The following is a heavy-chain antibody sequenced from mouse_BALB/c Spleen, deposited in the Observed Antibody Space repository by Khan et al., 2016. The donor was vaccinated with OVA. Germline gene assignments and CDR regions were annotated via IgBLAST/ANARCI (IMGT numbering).Heavy chain of an antibody. CDR2: ISSGSSTI. J-gene: IGHJ1*01. CDR1: GFTFSSFG. D-gene: IGHD2-1*01. Sequence: EVELVESGGGLVQPGGSRKISCAASGFTFSSFGIHWVRQAPKKGLEWVAYISSGSSTIYYVDTVTGRFTISRNTHKQTLFLQMTSLRSEDTDMYYCARSRGNFHCDFDDWGAGTSVTVSS. CDR3: ARSRGNFHCDFDD. V-gene: IGHV5-17*02.